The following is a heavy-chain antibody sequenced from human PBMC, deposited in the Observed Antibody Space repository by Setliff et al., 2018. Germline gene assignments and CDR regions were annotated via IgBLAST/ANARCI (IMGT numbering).Heavy chain of an antibody. CDR2: IIPIFGTA. CDR1: GGTFSSYA. D-gene: IGHD3-22*01. CDR3: AKVLDTTGYYYFDF. J-gene: IGHJ4*02. V-gene: IGHV1-69*05. Sequence: SVKVSCKASGGTFSSYAISWVRQAPGQGLEWMGGIIPIFGTANYAQKFQGRVTITTDGSKSTLYLDMSSLRSEDTAVYYCAKVLDTTGYYYFDFWGQGTLVTVSS.